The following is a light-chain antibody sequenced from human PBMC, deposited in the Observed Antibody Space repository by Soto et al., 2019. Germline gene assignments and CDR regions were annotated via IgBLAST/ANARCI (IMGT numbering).Light chain of an antibody. Sequence: DIQLAQSPSFLSASVGDRVTVTCRSSQDVSSYLAWYQQKPGKAPKVLIYGASTLQSGVPARFGGSGSGTAFTLTISSLQPEDFATYYCQQVHDYPITFGGGTKVEI. CDR3: QQVHDYPIT. CDR1: QDVSSY. CDR2: GAS. V-gene: IGKV1-9*01. J-gene: IGKJ4*01.